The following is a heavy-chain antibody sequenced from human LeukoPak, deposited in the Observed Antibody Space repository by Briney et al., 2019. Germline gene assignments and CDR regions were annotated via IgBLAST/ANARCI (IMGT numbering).Heavy chain of an antibody. D-gene: IGHD5-12*01. Sequence: ASVKVSCKASGYTFTCYYMHWVRQAPGQGLEWMGWINPNSGDTNYAQKFQGRVTMTRDTSIRTAYLELSGLRSDDTAVYYCAKSPYEYYFDYWGQGTLVTVSS. CDR2: INPNSGDT. J-gene: IGHJ4*02. CDR3: AKSPYEYYFDY. V-gene: IGHV1-2*02. CDR1: GYTFTCYY.